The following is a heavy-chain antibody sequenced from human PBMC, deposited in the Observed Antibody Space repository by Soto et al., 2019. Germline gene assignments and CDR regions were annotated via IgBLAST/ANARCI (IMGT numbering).Heavy chain of an antibody. V-gene: IGHV1-3*01. CDR3: ARVRPWIVVVPAAIPTFDY. CDR1: GYTFTSYA. CDR2: INAGNGNT. Sequence: GSSVKVSCKASGYTFTSYAMHWVRQAPGQRLEWMGWINAGNGNTKYSQKFQGRVTITRDTSASTAYMELSSLRSEDTAVYYCARVRPWIVVVPAAIPTFDYWGQGTLVTVSS. J-gene: IGHJ4*02. D-gene: IGHD2-2*02.